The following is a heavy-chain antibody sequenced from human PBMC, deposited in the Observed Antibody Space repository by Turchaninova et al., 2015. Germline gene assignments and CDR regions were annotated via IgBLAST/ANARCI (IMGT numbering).Heavy chain of an antibody. CDR3: ARKTTDDDSFDI. J-gene: IGHJ3*02. Sequence: QLQLQESGSGLVKPSPPLSLTCAVSGGSIRRGGYSWSWIRPPPRKGREGLGYMYQSGSTYYNPSLKSRVTISGDRSKNQFSLEVSSVTAADTAIYYCARKTTDDDSFDIWGQGTLVTVSS. D-gene: IGHD4-17*01. V-gene: IGHV4-30-2*01. CDR2: MYQSGST. CDR1: GGSIRRGGYS.